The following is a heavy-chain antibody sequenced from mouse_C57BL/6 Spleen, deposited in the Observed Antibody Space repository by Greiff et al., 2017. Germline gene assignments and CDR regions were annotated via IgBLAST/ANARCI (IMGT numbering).Heavy chain of an antibody. CDR2: IWRGGSS. V-gene: IGHV2-5*01. J-gene: IGHJ4*01. CDR3: AKATTVVEPDAMAY. CDR1: GFSLTSYG. Sequence: QVQLKESGPGLVQPSQSLSITCTVSGFSLTSYGVPWVRQSPGKGLEWLGVIWRGGSSDYNAAAMSRLSITKDNSKSQVFFKMNILQADDTAIYCCAKATTVVEPDAMAYWGQGTSVTVSS. D-gene: IGHD1-1*01.